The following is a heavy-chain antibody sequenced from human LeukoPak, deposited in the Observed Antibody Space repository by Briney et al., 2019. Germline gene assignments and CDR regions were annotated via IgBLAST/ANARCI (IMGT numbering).Heavy chain of an antibody. V-gene: IGHV4-59*08. Sequence: SETLSLTCTVSGGSISSYYWSWIRQPPGKRLEWIGYIYYSGSTNYNPSLKSRVTISVDTSKNQFSLKLSSVTAADTAVYYCARQKRGYSYGLYYYYYGMDVWGQGTTVTVSS. CDR1: GGSISSYY. CDR2: IYYSGST. CDR3: ARQKRGYSYGLYYYYYGMDV. D-gene: IGHD5-18*01. J-gene: IGHJ6*02.